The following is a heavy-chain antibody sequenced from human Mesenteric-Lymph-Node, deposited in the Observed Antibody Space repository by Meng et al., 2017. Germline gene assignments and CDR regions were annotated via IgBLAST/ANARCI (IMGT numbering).Heavy chain of an antibody. J-gene: IGHJ6*02. CDR1: GYTFTSYG. Sequence: ASVKVSCKASGYTFTSYGISWVRQAPGQGLEWMGWISAYNGNTNYAQKFQGRVTITADKSTSTAYMELSSLRSEDTAVYYCASGMVVVVAATLDYYYGMDVWGQGTTVTVSS. V-gene: IGHV1-18*01. D-gene: IGHD2-15*01. CDR2: ISAYNGNT. CDR3: ASGMVVVVAATLDYYYGMDV.